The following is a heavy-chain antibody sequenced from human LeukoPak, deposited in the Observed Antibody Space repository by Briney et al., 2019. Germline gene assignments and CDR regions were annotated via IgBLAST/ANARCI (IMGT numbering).Heavy chain of an antibody. J-gene: IGHJ5*02. CDR1: GGSFSGYY. V-gene: IGHV4-34*01. Sequence: SETLSLTCAVYGGSFSGYYWSWIRQPPGKGLEWIGEINHSGSTNYKPSLKSRVTISVDTSKNQFSLKLSSVTAADTAVYYCARGSYLRFLEWFTPWGFDPWGQGTLVTVSS. CDR2: INHSGST. CDR3: ARGSYLRFLEWFTPWGFDP. D-gene: IGHD3-3*01.